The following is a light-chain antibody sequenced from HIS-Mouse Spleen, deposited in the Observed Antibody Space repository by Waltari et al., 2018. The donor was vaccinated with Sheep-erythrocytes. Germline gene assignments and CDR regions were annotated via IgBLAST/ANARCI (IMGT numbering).Light chain of an antibody. CDR3: CSYAGSYNHV. V-gene: IGLV2-11*01. CDR2: DVS. J-gene: IGLJ1*01. Sequence: QSALTQPRSVSGSPGQSVTISCTGTSSDVGGYNYVSWYQQHPGKAPKLMIYDVSKRPSGVPVRFSGSKSGNTASLTISVLQAEDEADYYCCSYAGSYNHVFATGTKFTVL. CDR1: SSDVGGYNY.